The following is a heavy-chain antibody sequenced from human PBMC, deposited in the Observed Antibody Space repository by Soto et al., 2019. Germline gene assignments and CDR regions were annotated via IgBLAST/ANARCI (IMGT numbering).Heavy chain of an antibody. V-gene: IGHV4-61*01. D-gene: IGHD4-4*01. Sequence: QVQLQESGPGLVKPSETLSLTCTVSGGSVSSGSYYWSWIRQPPGKGLEWIGYIYYSGSTNYNPSLKSRVTISVETSKNQFSLKLSSVTAADTAVYYCARVATVTTSIYYYYGMDVWGQGTTVTVSS. J-gene: IGHJ6*02. CDR1: GGSVSSGSYY. CDR3: ARVATVTTSIYYYYGMDV. CDR2: IYYSGST.